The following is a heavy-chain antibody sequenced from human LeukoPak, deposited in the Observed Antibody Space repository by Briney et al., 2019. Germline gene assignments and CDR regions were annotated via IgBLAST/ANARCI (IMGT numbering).Heavy chain of an antibody. Sequence: GGSLRLSCEASGFTFRNHGMHWVRQAPGKGLEWVAVIWYDGSNIEYADSVKGRFTISRDNPKNTLYLQMNSLRVEDTAVYYCVRDTRSYYLDYWGQGTPVTVSS. D-gene: IGHD1-26*01. V-gene: IGHV3-33*01. CDR1: GFTFRNHG. CDR3: VRDTRSYYLDY. CDR2: IWYDGSNI. J-gene: IGHJ4*02.